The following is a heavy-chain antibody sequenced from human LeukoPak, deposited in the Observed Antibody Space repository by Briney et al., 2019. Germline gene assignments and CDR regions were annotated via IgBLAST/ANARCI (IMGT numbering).Heavy chain of an antibody. CDR1: GFTFSGSA. V-gene: IGHV3-73*01. CDR2: IRSKANSYAT. J-gene: IGHJ4*02. CDR3: AREGCSSTSCYFDY. D-gene: IGHD2-2*01. Sequence: GGSLRLSCAASGFTFSGSAMHWVRQASGKGLEWVGRIRSKANSYATAYAASVKGRFTISRDDSKNTAYLQMNSLKTEDTAVYYCAREGCSSTSCYFDYWGQGTLVTVSS.